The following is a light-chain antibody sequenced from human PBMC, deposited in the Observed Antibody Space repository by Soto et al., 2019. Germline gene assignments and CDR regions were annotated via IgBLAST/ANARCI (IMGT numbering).Light chain of an antibody. V-gene: IGLV2-8*01. Sequence: QSALTQPPSASGSPGQSVTISCTGTSSDVGGYNFVSWYQQHPGKAPKLMIYEVTKRPSGVPDRFSGSKSGNTASLTVSGLQAAAEADYYCTSYAGSNNYVFGTGTKVTVL. CDR2: EVT. CDR3: TSYAGSNNYV. CDR1: SSDVGGYNF. J-gene: IGLJ1*01.